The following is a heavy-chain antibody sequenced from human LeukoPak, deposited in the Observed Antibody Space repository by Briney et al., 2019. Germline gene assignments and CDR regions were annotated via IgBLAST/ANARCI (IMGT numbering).Heavy chain of an antibody. Sequence: SETLSLTCAVYGGSFSGYYWSWIRQPPGKGLEWIGEINHSGSTNYNPSLKSRVTISVDTSKNQFSLKLSSVTAADTAVYYCARCPSGWYGRIDYWGQGTLVTVSS. CDR1: GGSFSGYY. CDR2: INHSGST. V-gene: IGHV4-34*01. J-gene: IGHJ4*02. D-gene: IGHD6-19*01. CDR3: ARCPSGWYGRIDY.